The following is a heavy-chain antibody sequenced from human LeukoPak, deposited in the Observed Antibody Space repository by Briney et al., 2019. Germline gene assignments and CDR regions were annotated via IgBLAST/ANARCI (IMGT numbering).Heavy chain of an antibody. CDR1: GGTFSSYA. D-gene: IGHD5-18*01. CDR2: IIPIFGTA. V-gene: IGHV1-69*05. CDR3: ARDQTGRGYSYGYYAY. Sequence: SVKVSCKASGGTFSSYAISWVRQAPGQGIEWMGRIIPIFGTANYAQKFQGRVTITTDESTSTAYMELSSLRSEDTAVYYCARDQTGRGYSYGYYAYWGQGTLVTVSS. J-gene: IGHJ4*02.